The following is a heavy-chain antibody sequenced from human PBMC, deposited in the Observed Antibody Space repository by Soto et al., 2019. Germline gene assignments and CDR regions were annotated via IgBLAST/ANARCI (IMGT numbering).Heavy chain of an antibody. CDR2: IYHSGST. J-gene: IGHJ6*03. CDR1: SGSISSSNW. V-gene: IGHV4-4*02. CDR3: AREGGIVVVPAATRYYYMDV. Sequence: QVQLQESGPGLVKPSGTLSLTCAVPSGSISSSNWWSWVRQPPGKGLEWIGEIYHSGSTNYNPSLKSRVTKSVDKAKNHFPLKLSSVTAADTAVYYCAREGGIVVVPAATRYYYMDVWGKGTTVTVSS. D-gene: IGHD2-2*01.